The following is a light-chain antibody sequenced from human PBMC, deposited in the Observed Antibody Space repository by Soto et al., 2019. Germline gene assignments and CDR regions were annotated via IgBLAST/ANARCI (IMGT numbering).Light chain of an antibody. V-gene: IGKV1-5*01. CDR3: QQYGSYSPT. J-gene: IGKJ1*01. CDR1: QSISSW. CDR2: DAS. Sequence: DIQMTQSPSTLSASVGDRVTITCRASQSISSWLAWYQQKPGKAPKLLIYDASSLESGVPSRFSGSVSGTEFTLTISSLQPDDFATYYCQQYGSYSPTFGQGTKVDNK.